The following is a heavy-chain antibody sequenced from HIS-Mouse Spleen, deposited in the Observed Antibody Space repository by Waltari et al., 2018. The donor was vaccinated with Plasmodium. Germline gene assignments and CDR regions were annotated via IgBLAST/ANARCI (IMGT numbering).Heavy chain of an antibody. CDR3: ARVDYGSGDYYYYYGMDV. V-gene: IGHV4-38-2*02. Sequence: QVQLQESGPGLVKPSETLSLTCTVSGYSISSGYYWGWIRQPPGKGVEGIGSFYHSGSTHHRPALKSRVTISVDTSKNQFSLKLGSVTAADTAVYYCARVDYGSGDYYYYYGMDVWGQGTTVTVSS. J-gene: IGHJ6*02. D-gene: IGHD3-10*01. CDR2: FYHSGST. CDR1: GYSISSGYY.